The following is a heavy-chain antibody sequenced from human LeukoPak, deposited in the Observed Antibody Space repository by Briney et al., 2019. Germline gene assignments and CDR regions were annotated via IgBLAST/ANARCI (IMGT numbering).Heavy chain of an antibody. J-gene: IGHJ4*02. V-gene: IGHV3-23*01. D-gene: IGHD6-19*01. CDR3: TIDLMTGFSSGWHFGY. CDR1: GLTFKNFA. Sequence: QRGGSLRLSYAASGLTFKNFAMSWVRQAPGKGLEWLAVTSGDEDSTHYADSVRGHFVISTDNSKNTSFLHMNSLRAEDTAVYYCTIDLMTGFSSGWHFGYWGQGTLVNGSS. CDR2: TSGDEDST.